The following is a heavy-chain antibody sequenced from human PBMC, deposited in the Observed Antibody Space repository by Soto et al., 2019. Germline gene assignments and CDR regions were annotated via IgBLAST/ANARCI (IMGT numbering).Heavy chain of an antibody. Sequence: PSETLSLTCAVYGGSFSGYYWSWIRQPPGKGLEWIGEISDSGSTNYNPSLKSRVTISVDTSKNQFSLKLSSVTAADTAVYYCARDFDYWGQGILVTVS. CDR3: ARDFDY. CDR2: ISDSGST. V-gene: IGHV4-34*01. CDR1: GGSFSGYY. J-gene: IGHJ4*02.